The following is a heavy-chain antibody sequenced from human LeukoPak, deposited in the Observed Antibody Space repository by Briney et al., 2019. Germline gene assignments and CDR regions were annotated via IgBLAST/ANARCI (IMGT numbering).Heavy chain of an antibody. D-gene: IGHD6-19*01. CDR2: IYHSGST. CDR3: ARVGGYTSGWSNWFDP. CDR1: GGSISSSNW. Sequence: PSETLSLTCAVSGGSISSSNWWSWVRQPPGKGLEWIGEIYHSGSTNYNPSLKSRVTISLDKSKNHFSLKLSSLTAADTAVYYCARVGGYTSGWSNWFDPWGQGTLVTVSS. J-gene: IGHJ5*02. V-gene: IGHV4-4*02.